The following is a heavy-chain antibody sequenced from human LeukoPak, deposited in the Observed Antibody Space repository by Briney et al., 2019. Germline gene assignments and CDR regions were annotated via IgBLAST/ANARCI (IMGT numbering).Heavy chain of an antibody. CDR3: AQLGIVVLVAATTWLEP. V-gene: IGHV3-23*01. Sequence: GGSLRLSCAASGFTFSSYAMSWVRQAPGKGLEWVSAISGSGGSTYYADSEKGRFPISRDNSTNKQYLQMNSLRAEDTAVHYCAQLGIVVLVAATTWLEPWGQGPLFTVSS. CDR2: ISGSGGST. D-gene: IGHD2-15*01. CDR1: GFTFSSYA. J-gene: IGHJ5*02.